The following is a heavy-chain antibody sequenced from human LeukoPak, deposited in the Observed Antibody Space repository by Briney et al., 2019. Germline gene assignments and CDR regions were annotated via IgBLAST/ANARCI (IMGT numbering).Heavy chain of an antibody. Sequence: PSETLSLTCAVYGGSITGYYWSWIRQPPGKGLEWVGEIHYTGATSYNPSLKSRATISIDTSKNQVSLKLSSVTAADTAVYFCARGNILSGYCFDFWGQGALVTVSS. D-gene: IGHD3-9*01. J-gene: IGHJ4*02. CDR3: ARGNILSGYCFDF. CDR2: IHYTGAT. V-gene: IGHV4-34*01. CDR1: GGSITGYY.